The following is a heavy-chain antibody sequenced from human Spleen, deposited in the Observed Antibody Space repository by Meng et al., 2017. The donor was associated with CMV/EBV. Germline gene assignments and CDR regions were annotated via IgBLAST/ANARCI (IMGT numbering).Heavy chain of an antibody. CDR3: ARDHYDSSGPVVDY. V-gene: IGHV4-4*02. CDR1: GGSISSSNL. J-gene: IGHJ4*02. Sequence: QVQLQESGPGLVKPSGTLSLTCAVSGGSISSSNLWTWVRQVPGKGLEWIGEIYHSGSSNYNPSLKSRVTISVDKSKNHFSLKLSSVTAADTAVYYCARDHYDSSGPVVDYWGQGTLVTVSS. CDR2: IYHSGSS. D-gene: IGHD3-22*01.